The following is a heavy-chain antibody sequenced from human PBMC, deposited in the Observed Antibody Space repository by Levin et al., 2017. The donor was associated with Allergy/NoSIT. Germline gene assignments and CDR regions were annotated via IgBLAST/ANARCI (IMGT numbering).Heavy chain of an antibody. CDR3: ARDCGGDCYPNYYGMDV. CDR1: GGSISSYY. CDR2: IYYSGST. D-gene: IGHD2-21*02. Sequence: SETLSLTCTVSGGSISSYYWSWIRQPPGKGLEWIGYIYYSGSTNYNPSLKSRVTISVDTSKNQFSLKLSSVTAADTAVYYCARDCGGDCYPNYYGMDVWGQGTTVTVSS. V-gene: IGHV4-59*01. J-gene: IGHJ6*02.